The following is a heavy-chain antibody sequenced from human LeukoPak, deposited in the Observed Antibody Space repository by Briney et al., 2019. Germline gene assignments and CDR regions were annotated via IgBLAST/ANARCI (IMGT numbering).Heavy chain of an antibody. Sequence: GRSLRLSCAASGFTFTTYGTPCVRQAPGRGLGWVAVISNDGSKTYYGDSVKGRLTRSRDASKNMLLLQMNSLKVEGTALYYCAKMSIDYDFWSAFDIWGQGTTVTVSS. D-gene: IGHD3-3*01. J-gene: IGHJ3*02. V-gene: IGHV3-30*18. CDR3: AKMSIDYDFWSAFDI. CDR1: GFTFTTYG. CDR2: ISNDGSKT.